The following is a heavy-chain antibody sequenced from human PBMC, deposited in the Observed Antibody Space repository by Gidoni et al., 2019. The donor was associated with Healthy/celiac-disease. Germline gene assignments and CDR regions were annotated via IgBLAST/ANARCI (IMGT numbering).Heavy chain of an antibody. J-gene: IGHJ6*02. D-gene: IGHD3-22*01. Sequence: QVQLVQSGAEVQKPGSSVQVPCKASGYPFTGYYMHWVRQAPGQGLEWMGGIKTNSGGTNKAQKLKGRVNMTSDTSISTAYMGLRRMRSDDTAVYYCARGIVVYYYDGMDVWGQGTTVTVSS. V-gene: IGHV1-2*02. CDR1: GYPFTGYY. CDR2: IKTNSGGT. CDR3: ARGIVVYYYDGMDV.